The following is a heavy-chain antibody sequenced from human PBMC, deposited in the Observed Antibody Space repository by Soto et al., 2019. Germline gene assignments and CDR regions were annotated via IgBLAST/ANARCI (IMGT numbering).Heavy chain of an antibody. CDR2: ISWNSGSI. CDR1: GFTFDDYA. Sequence: PGGSLRLSCAASGFTFDDYAMHWVRQAPGKGLEWVSGISWNSGSIGYADSVKGRFTISRDNAKNSLYLQMNSLRAEDTALYYCAKDIGGDAFDIWGQGTMVTVSS. CDR3: AKDIGGDAFDI. V-gene: IGHV3-9*01. J-gene: IGHJ3*02.